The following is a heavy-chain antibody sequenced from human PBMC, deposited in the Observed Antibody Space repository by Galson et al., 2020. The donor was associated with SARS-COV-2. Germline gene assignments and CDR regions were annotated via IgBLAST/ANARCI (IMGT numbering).Heavy chain of an antibody. J-gene: IGHJ6*03. Sequence: SVKVSCKASGGTFSSYAISWVRQAPGQGLEWMGGIIPIFGTANYAQKFQGRVTITADESTSTAYMELSSLRSEDTAVYYCARGGWGKKDLVIVPGGSCYYYMVVLVKGPTVTVS. CDR2: IIPIFGTA. D-gene: IGHD2-2*01. V-gene: IGHV1-69*13. CDR3: ARGGWGKKDLVIVPGGSCYYYMVV. CDR1: GGTFSSYA.